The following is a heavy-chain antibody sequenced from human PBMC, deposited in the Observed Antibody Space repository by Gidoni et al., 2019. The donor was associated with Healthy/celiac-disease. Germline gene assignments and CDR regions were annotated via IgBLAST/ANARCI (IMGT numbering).Heavy chain of an antibody. Sequence: EVTLFDPGGGLVLPGASLRSSSGASGFSFSSYAMRWVRPAPGKGLEWVSAISGSGGSTYYADSVKGRFTISRDNSKNTLYLQMNSVRAEDTAVYYCAKDDRRPCWGQGTLVTVSS. J-gene: IGHJ4*02. V-gene: IGHV3-23*01. CDR1: GFSFSSYA. CDR3: AKDDRRPC. CDR2: ISGSGGST.